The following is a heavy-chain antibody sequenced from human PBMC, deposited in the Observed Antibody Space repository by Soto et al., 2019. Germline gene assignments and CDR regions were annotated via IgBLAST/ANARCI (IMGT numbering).Heavy chain of an antibody. J-gene: IGHJ6*02. CDR3: ARATSVAQDYYYGMEV. D-gene: IGHD6-19*01. CDR2: IIPIFGTA. V-gene: IGHV1-69*13. Sequence: ASVKLSCKASGGTFSSYAISWVRQAPGQGLEWMGGIIPIFGTANYAQKFQGRVTITADESTSTAYMELSSLRSEDTAVYYCARATSVAQDYYYGMEVWGQGTTVTVSS. CDR1: GGTFSSYA.